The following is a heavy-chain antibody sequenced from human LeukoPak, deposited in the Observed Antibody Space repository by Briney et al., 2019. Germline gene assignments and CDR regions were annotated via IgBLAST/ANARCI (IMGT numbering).Heavy chain of an antibody. CDR2: IYYSGST. Sequence: SETLSLTCSVSDGSIGSSSYYWGWIRQPPGKGLEWIGNIYYSGSTSYNPSLQSRVTISLDSPKNQFSLKLTSVTAADTAVYYCASGGTAVVMALTYYFDTWGQGTPVTVSS. D-gene: IGHD3-22*01. CDR1: DGSIGSSSYY. V-gene: IGHV4-39*07. CDR3: ASGGTAVVMALTYYFDT. J-gene: IGHJ4*02.